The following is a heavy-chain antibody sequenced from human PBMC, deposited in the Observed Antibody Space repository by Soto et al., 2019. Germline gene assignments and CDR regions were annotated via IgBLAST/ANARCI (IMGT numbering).Heavy chain of an antibody. D-gene: IGHD3-9*01. CDR2: IYYSGST. J-gene: IGHJ4*02. CDR3: ASTATGYYNIDY. CDR1: GGSISSGGYY. V-gene: IGHV4-31*03. Sequence: SETLSLTCTVSGGSISSGGYYWSWIRQHPGKGLEWIGYIYYSGSTYYNPSLKSRVTISVDTSKNQFSLKLSSVTAADTAVYYCASTATGYYNIDYWGQGTLVTVYS.